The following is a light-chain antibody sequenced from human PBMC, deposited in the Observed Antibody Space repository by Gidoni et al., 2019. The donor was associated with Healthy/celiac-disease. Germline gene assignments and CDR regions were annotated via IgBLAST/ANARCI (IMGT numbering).Light chain of an antibody. Sequence: DIQMTQSPSSLSASVGDRVTITCRASQGISNSLAWYQQKPGKAPKLLLYAAARLESGVPSRFSGSGSGTDYTLTIISLQPEDFATYYCQQYYSTPPVFGPGTKVDIK. CDR1: QGISNS. V-gene: IGKV1-NL1*01. CDR3: QQYYSTPPV. CDR2: AAA. J-gene: IGKJ3*01.